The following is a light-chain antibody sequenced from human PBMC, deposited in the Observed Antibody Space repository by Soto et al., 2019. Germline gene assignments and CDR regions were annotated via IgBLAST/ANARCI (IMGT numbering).Light chain of an antibody. CDR3: CSNAGSSTV. V-gene: IGLV2-23*03. J-gene: IGLJ1*01. CDR2: EGI. Sequence: QSVLTQPASVSGSPGQSITISCTGTSSDVGSYNLVSWYQLHPGKAPKLMIYEGIKRPSGVSNRFSVSKSGNTASLTISGLQAEDEADYYCCSNAGSSTVFGTGTKVTV. CDR1: SSDVGSYNL.